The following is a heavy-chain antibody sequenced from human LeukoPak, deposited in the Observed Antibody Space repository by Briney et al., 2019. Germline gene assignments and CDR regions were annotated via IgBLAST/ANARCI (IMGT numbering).Heavy chain of an antibody. D-gene: IGHD2-2*01. Sequence: SETLSLTCAVYVGSLSGYYWSWIRQPPGKGLEWIGEINHSGSTNYNPSLKSRVTISVDTSKNQFSLKLSSVTAADTAVYYCASSSRCSSTSCYFSTRTNWFDPWGQGTLATVSS. CDR3: ASSSRCSSTSCYFSTRTNWFDP. V-gene: IGHV4-34*01. CDR1: VGSLSGYY. CDR2: INHSGST. J-gene: IGHJ5*02.